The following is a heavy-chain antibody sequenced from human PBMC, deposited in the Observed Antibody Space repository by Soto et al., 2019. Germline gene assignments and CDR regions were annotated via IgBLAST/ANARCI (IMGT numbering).Heavy chain of an antibody. Sequence: QLQLQESGPGLVKPSETLSLTCTVSGGSISSRGYYWGWIRQPPGQGLEWIGTIYYSGSTYYNPPLKSRVTISVDTSKNQFSLKLSSVTAADTAVYYCATSNWFDPWGQGTLVTVSS. J-gene: IGHJ5*02. CDR2: IYYSGST. V-gene: IGHV4-39*01. CDR3: ATSNWFDP. CDR1: GGSISSRGYY.